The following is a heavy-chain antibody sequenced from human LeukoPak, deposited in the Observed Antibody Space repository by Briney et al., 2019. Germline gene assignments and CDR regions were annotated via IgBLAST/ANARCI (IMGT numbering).Heavy chain of an antibody. D-gene: IGHD6-13*01. CDR2: ISASGAST. CDR3: AKNVAASPFRYFDS. J-gene: IGHJ4*02. V-gene: IGHV3-23*01. Sequence: GGSLRLSCAASGFTFSSYAMSWVRQAPGKGLEWVSIISASGASTYYADSVKGRFTISRDNSNNTLYLQMNSLRAEDTAIYYCAKNVAASPFRYFDSWGQGTLVTVPS. CDR1: GFTFSSYA.